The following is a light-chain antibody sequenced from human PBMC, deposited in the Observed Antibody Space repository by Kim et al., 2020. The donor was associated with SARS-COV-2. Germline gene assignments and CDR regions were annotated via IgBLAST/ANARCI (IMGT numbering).Light chain of an antibody. CDR2: RDS. CDR3: AAWDDSLRGVA. V-gene: IGLV1-44*01. CDR1: NFNIGSNT. J-gene: IGLJ2*01. Sequence: GQRVTISCSGSNFNIGSNTVNWYQQLPGTAPKLLTYRDSQRPSGVSGRFSGSKSATSASLAISGLQSEDEADYYCAAWDDSLRGVAFGGGTQLTVL.